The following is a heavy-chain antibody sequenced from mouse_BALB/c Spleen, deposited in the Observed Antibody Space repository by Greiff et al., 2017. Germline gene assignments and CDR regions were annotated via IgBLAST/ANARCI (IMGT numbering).Heavy chain of an antibody. V-gene: IGHV5-6-3*01. Sequence: EVQGVESGGGLVQPGGSLKLSCAASGFTFSSYGMSWVRQTPDKRLELVATINSNGGSTYYPDSVKGRFTISRDNAKNTLYLQMSSLKSEDTAMYYCARLLYYFDYWGQGTTLTVSS. CDR3: ARLLYYFDY. CDR1: GFTFSSYG. CDR2: INSNGGST. J-gene: IGHJ2*01. D-gene: IGHD1-1*01.